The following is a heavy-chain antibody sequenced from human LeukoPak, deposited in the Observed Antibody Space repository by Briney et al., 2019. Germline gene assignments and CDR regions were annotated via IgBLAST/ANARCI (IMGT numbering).Heavy chain of an antibody. J-gene: IGHJ4*02. CDR1: GYTLTELS. CDR2: FDPEDGET. Sequence: GASVNVSCTVSGYTLTELSMHWVRQAPGKGLEGMGGFDPEDGETIYAQKFQGRVTMTEDTSTDTAYMELSSLRSEDTAVYYCATSPAHCSSTSCYWGFDYWGQGTLVTVSS. V-gene: IGHV1-24*01. CDR3: ATSPAHCSSTSCYWGFDY. D-gene: IGHD2-2*01.